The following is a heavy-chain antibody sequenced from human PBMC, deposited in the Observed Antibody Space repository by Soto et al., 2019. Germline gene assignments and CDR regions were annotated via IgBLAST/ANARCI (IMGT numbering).Heavy chain of an antibody. Sequence: QIQLLQSGAEVKKPGASVKVTCKASGYTFRNFGISWVRQAPGQGLEWMGWISAYNANANYAQKFQGRLTMTADTSTSTAYMELRSLRSDDTAVYCCARENSSFDYWGQGTLVTFSS. CDR2: ISAYNANA. D-gene: IGHD2-15*01. CDR1: GYTFRNFG. CDR3: ARENSSFDY. J-gene: IGHJ4*02. V-gene: IGHV1-18*01.